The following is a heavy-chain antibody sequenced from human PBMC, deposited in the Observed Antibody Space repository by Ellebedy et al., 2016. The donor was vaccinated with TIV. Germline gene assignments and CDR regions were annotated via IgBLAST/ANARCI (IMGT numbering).Heavy chain of an antibody. V-gene: IGHV3-23*01. J-gene: IGHJ3*02. CDR3: AKGVVTSSLVFDI. CDR2: LSGSGDGT. Sequence: PGGSLRLSCAASGFTFSSYAMSWVRQAPGKGLEWVSALSGSGDGTYYADSLKGRFTISRDNSKNTLYLQMNSLRAEDTAVYYCAKGVVTSSLVFDIWGQGTMVTVSS. CDR1: GFTFSSYA. D-gene: IGHD2-21*02.